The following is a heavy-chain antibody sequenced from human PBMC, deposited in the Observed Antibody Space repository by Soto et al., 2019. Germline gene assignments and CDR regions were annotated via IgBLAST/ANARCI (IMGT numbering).Heavy chain of an antibody. Sequence: EVQLLESGGGLVQPGGSLRLSCAASGFTFGDYNMNWVRQAPGKGLEWVSGITGSGGASYYADSVKGRFIISRDNSNDMVHLQRDGLRVDDTAVYYCAKEGRYGGSCLLGDSWCQGTLVTVSS. CDR2: ITGSGGAS. CDR3: AKEGRYGGSCLLGDS. CDR1: GFTFGDYN. J-gene: IGHJ5*01. D-gene: IGHD6-13*01. V-gene: IGHV3-23*01.